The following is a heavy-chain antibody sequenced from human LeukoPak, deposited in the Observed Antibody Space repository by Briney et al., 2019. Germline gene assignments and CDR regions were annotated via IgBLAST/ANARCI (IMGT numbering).Heavy chain of an antibody. CDR2: IYYSGST. CDR1: GGSISSSSYY. Sequence: SETLSLTCTVSGGSISSSSYYWGWIRQPPGKGLEWIGSIYYSGSTYYNPSLKSRVTISLDTSKNQLSLKVNSVTAADTAVYYCARRFGYSYGYDYWGQGTLVTVSS. CDR3: ARRFGYSYGYDY. J-gene: IGHJ4*02. D-gene: IGHD5-18*01. V-gene: IGHV4-39*07.